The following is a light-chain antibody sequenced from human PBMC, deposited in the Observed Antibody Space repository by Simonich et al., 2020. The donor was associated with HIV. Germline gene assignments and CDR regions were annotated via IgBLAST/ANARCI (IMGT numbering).Light chain of an antibody. V-gene: IGKV1-5*03. CDR2: KAS. Sequence: DIQMTQSPSTLSASVGDRVTITCRASQSISSWLAWYQQKPGKDPKLLIYKASSLESGVPSRFSGSGSGTEFTLTISSLQPDDFATYYCQQYNSYSQMFGQGTRVEIK. CDR3: QQYNSYSQM. CDR1: QSISSW. J-gene: IGKJ1*01.